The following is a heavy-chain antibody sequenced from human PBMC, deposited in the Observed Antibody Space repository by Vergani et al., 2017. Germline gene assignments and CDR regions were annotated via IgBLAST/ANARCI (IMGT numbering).Heavy chain of an antibody. J-gene: IGHJ5*02. V-gene: IGHV3-23*01. D-gene: IGHD6-6*01. CDR2: VSGSGGST. CDR1: GFTFSSYA. CDR3: AKESSSSDCFDP. Sequence: EVQLLESGGGLVQPGGSLRLSCAASGFTFSSYAMRWVRQAPGKGLVWDSAVSGSGGSTYYADSVKGRFAISRDNSKHTLYMQMISLRAEDTAVYYCAKESSSSDCFDPWGQGTLVTVSS.